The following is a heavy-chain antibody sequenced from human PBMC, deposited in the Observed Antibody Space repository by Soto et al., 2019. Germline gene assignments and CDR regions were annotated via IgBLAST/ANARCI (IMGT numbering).Heavy chain of an antibody. V-gene: IGHV4-31*03. D-gene: IGHD6-13*01. CDR1: GGSISSGGYY. CDR3: AAYSSSLTNYYYYYGMDV. CDR2: IYYSGST. Sequence: PSETLSLTCTVSGGSISSGGYYWSWIRQHPGKGLEWIGYIYYSGSTYYNPSLKSRVTISVDTSKNQFSLKLSSVTAADTAVYYCAAYSSSLTNYYYYYGMDVWGQGTTVTVSS. J-gene: IGHJ6*02.